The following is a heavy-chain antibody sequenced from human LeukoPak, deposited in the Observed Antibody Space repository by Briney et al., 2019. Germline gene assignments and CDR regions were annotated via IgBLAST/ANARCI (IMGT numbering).Heavy chain of an antibody. CDR3: ARVARGWELHYFDY. CDR1: GYSFTDYY. V-gene: IGHV1-69*04. D-gene: IGHD1-26*01. CDR2: IIPILGIA. Sequence: SVKVSCKASGYSFTDYYIHWVRLAPGQGLEWMGRIIPILGIANYAQKFQGRVTITADKSTSTAYMELSSLRSEDTAVYYCARVARGWELHYFDYWGQGTLVTVSS. J-gene: IGHJ4*02.